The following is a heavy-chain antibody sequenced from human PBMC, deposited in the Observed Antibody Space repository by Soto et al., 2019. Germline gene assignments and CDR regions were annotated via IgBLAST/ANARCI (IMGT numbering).Heavy chain of an antibody. V-gene: IGHV3-9*01. CDR3: AKDRGSGYGMDV. CDR1: GFTFDDYA. J-gene: IGHJ6*02. CDR2: ISWNSGSI. D-gene: IGHD6-19*01. Sequence: EVQLVESGGGLVQPGRSLRLSCAASGFTFDDYAMHWVRKAPGKGLEWVSGISWNSGSIGYADSVKGRFTISRDNAKNSLYLQMNSLRAEDTALYYCAKDRGSGYGMDVWGQGTTVTVSS.